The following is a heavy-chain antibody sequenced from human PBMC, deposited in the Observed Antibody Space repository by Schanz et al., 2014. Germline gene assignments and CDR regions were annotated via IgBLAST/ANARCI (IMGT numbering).Heavy chain of an antibody. V-gene: IGHV1-69*08. CDR2: FVPIAGIT. D-gene: IGHD3-22*01. Sequence: QVHLVQSGAEVKKPGSSVKVSCKASGGTFSSDTFSWVRQAPGQGLEWIGRFVPIAGITDYAQRFQGRVTITADKSSDTAYMELSSLRSEDTAVYYCAREVGLYDRGWFDPWGQGTLVTVSS. CDR1: GGTFSSDT. CDR3: AREVGLYDRGWFDP. J-gene: IGHJ5*02.